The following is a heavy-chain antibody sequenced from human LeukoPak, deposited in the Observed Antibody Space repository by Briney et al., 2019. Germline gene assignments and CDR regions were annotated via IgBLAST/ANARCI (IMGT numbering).Heavy chain of an antibody. CDR1: GYTFTGYY. CDR2: INPKSGGT. D-gene: IGHD4-17*01. CDR3: AREEVDYGATFAH. V-gene: IGHV1-2*02. Sequence: GASVKVSCKASGYTFTGYYIHWVRQAPGQGLEWMGWINPKSGGTDFAQKFQGRVTMTRATSISTAYMELSRLRFDDTAVYYCAREEVDYGATFAHWGQGTLVTVSS. J-gene: IGHJ4*02.